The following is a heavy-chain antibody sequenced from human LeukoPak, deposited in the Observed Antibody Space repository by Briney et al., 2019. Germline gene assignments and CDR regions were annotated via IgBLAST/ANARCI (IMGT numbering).Heavy chain of an antibody. V-gene: IGHV3-74*01. CDR1: GFTFSSYG. J-gene: IGHJ4*02. D-gene: IGHD4-17*01. Sequence: GGSLRLSCAASGFTFSSYGMHWVRQAPGKGLVWVSRINSDGSSTTSADSVKGRFTISRDNAKNTLYLQMNSLRAEDTAVYYCAKGGATVIDYWGQGTLVTVSS. CDR3: AKGGATVIDY. CDR2: INSDGSST.